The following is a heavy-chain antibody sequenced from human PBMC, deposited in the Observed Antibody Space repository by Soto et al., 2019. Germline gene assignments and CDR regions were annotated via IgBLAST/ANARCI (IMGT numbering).Heavy chain of an antibody. D-gene: IGHD3-22*01. V-gene: IGHV4-30-4*01. CDR2: IYYSGST. J-gene: IGHJ4*02. Sequence: SETLSLTCTVSGGSISSGDYYWSWIRQPPGKGLEWIGYIYYSGSTYYNPSLKSRVTISVDTSKNQFSLKLSSVTAADTAVYYCARDHYYDSSGYSFSLLAYWGQGTLVTVSS. CDR3: ARDHYYDSSGYSFSLLAY. CDR1: GGSISSGDYY.